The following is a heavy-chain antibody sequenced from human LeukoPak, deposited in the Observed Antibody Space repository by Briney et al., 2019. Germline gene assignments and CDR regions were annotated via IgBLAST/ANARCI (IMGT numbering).Heavy chain of an antibody. CDR2: ISGSGGST. CDR3: AKDGGGYDTSGYYYGDY. CDR1: GGSLSGYY. J-gene: IGHJ4*02. V-gene: IGHV3-23*01. D-gene: IGHD3-22*01. Sequence: ETLSLTCAVYGGSLSGYYWSWIRQSPGKGLEWVSAISGSGGSTYYADSVKGRFTISRDNSKNTLYLQMNSLRAEDTAVYYCAKDGGGYDTSGYYYGDYWGQGTLVTVSS.